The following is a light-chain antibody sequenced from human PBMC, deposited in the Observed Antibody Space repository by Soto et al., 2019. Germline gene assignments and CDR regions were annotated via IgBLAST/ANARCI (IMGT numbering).Light chain of an antibody. CDR1: SSDVGAYKY. CDR2: EVT. J-gene: IGLJ3*02. Sequence: QSALTQPPSASGSPGQSITISCTGTSSDVGAYKYVSWYQQYPGKAPKLMIYEVTKRPSGVPDRFSGSKSGTTASLTVSGLQAEDEADYYCTSSGGNDIWVFGGGTKLTVL. CDR3: TSSGGNDIWV. V-gene: IGLV2-8*01.